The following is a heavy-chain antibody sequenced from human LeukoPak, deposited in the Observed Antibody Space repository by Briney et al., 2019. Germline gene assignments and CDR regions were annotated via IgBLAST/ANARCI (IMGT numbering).Heavy chain of an antibody. Sequence: PGGSLRLSCAASRFTFSSYGIHWVRQAPGKGLEWVAYIQYDGSNEQYADSVKGRFSISRDSSKNILYLQMNSLRAEDTAVYYCARESSTSCYACYRDAFDIWGQGTMVTVSS. D-gene: IGHD2-2*01. CDR1: RFTFSSYG. CDR3: ARESSTSCYACYRDAFDI. J-gene: IGHJ3*02. V-gene: IGHV3-30*02. CDR2: IQYDGSNE.